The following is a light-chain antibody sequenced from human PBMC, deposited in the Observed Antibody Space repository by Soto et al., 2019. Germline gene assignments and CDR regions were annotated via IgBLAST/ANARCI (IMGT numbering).Light chain of an antibody. CDR3: AAWYDSLNGPA. Sequence: QPVLSRPPSASGTPGQTVTVSCSGTYSNIGINDVHWYRQLSGTAPQILIYDTSQRATGVPDRFSGSRSGTSASLVISGLQTEDEADYHCAAWYDSLNGPAFGGGTKLTVL. CDR2: DTS. J-gene: IGLJ2*01. V-gene: IGLV1-44*01. CDR1: YSNIGIND.